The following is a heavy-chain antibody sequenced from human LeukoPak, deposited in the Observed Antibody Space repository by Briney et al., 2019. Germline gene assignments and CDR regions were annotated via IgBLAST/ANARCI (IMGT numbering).Heavy chain of an antibody. CDR3: ARRGYCSGGSCYVIRGDWFDP. CDR1: GYTFTGYY. D-gene: IGHD2-15*01. Sequence: ASVKVSCKASGYTFTGYYMHWVRQAPGQRLEWMGWINPNSGGTNYAQKFQGRVTMTRDTSISTAYMELSRLRSDDTAVYYCARRGYCSGGSCYVIRGDWFDPWGQGTLVTVSS. J-gene: IGHJ5*02. V-gene: IGHV1-2*02. CDR2: INPNSGGT.